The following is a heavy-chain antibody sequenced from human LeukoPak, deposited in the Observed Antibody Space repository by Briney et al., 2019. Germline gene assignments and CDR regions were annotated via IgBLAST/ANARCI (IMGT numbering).Heavy chain of an antibody. J-gene: IGHJ3*02. CDR2: ISSSSSYI. CDR1: GFTFSSYS. Sequence: GGSLRLSCAASGFTFSSYSMNWVRQAPGKVLEWVSSISSSSSYIYYADSVKGRFTISRDNAKNSLYLQMNSLRAEDTAVYYCARSITMIVVVITTGAFDIWGQGTMVTVSS. CDR3: ARSITMIVVVITTGAFDI. D-gene: IGHD3-22*01. V-gene: IGHV3-21*01.